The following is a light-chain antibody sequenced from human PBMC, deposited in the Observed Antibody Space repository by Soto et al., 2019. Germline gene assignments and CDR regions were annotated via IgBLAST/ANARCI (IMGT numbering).Light chain of an antibody. Sequence: EVVLTQSPGTLSLSPGERATLSCRASQSVSSTYLAWYQQKPGQSPRLLIYSTSSRATGIPDRFSGSGSGTDFTLTISRLEPEDFAVYYCQQYGRSPNTFGQGIKLEI. CDR3: QQYGRSPNT. V-gene: IGKV3-20*01. CDR1: QSVSSTY. CDR2: STS. J-gene: IGKJ2*01.